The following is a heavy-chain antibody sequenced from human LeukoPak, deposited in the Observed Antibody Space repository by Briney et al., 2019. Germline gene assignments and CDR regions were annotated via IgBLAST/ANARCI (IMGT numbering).Heavy chain of an antibody. Sequence: PGESLRLSHAASGFNFSDYYMSWTRQAARKRLAWIPYIRSNGSTIYYQDPVKGRVTISSDNGNDSLYLQKNSLRAEVTAVYYCARPRTYSSRHRAHWRQGTVVSVSS. CDR3: ARPRTYSSRHRAH. J-gene: IGHJ4*02. D-gene: IGHD6-19*01. V-gene: IGHV3-11*04. CDR1: GFNFSDYY. CDR2: IRSNGSTI.